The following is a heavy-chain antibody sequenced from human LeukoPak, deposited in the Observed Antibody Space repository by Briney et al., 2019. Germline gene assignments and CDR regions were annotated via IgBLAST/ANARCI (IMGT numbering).Heavy chain of an antibody. CDR2: ISGSGGST. D-gene: IGHD4-23*01. V-gene: IGHV3-23*01. Sequence: GGSLRLSCAASGFTFSGYAMNWVRQAPGKGLKWVSSISGSGGSTYYTDSVKGRFTISRDSSKNTLYLQIHSLRAEDTAVYYCARGSVVTFDYWGQGTLVTVSS. J-gene: IGHJ4*02. CDR1: GFTFSGYA. CDR3: ARGSVVTFDY.